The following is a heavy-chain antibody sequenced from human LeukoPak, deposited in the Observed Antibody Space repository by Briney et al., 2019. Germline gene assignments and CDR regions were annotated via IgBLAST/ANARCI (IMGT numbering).Heavy chain of an antibody. Sequence: GGSLRLSCAASGFTFSNYAMNWVRQAPGKGLEWVSGISGNGGSTYCADSVKGRFTISRDNSKNTLYLQMNSLRAEDTAVYYCAKRSRRLTIVRGVPREDVWGQGTTVTVSS. V-gene: IGHV3-23*01. CDR2: ISGNGGST. CDR3: AKRSRRLTIVRGVPREDV. D-gene: IGHD3-10*01. J-gene: IGHJ6*02. CDR1: GFTFSNYA.